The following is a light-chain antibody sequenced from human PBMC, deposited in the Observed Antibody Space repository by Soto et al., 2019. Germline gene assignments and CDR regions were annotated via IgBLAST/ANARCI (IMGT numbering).Light chain of an antibody. CDR3: CSHAIVSTLL. CDR2: GDR. Sequence: QSALTQPASVSGSPGQSITISCTGTSSDVGYYTFVSWYQQHPSKAPRLMIYGDRDRASGVSNRFSGSKSGNTASLTISGLQPEDEADYYCCSHAIVSTLLCGGGTKLTVL. CDR1: SSDVGYYTF. V-gene: IGLV2-23*01. J-gene: IGLJ2*01.